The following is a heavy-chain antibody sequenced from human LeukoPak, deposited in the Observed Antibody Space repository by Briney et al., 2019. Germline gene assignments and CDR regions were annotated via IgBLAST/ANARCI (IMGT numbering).Heavy chain of an antibody. J-gene: IGHJ4*02. CDR2: IYYSGST. Sequence: PSETLSLTCTVSGGSISSYYWSWIRQPPGKGLEWIGYIYYSGSTNYNPSLKSRVTISVDTSKNQFSLKLSSVTAADTAVYYCARHRTSSWISHFDYWGQGTLVTVSS. CDR1: GGSISSYY. D-gene: IGHD6-13*01. V-gene: IGHV4-59*08. CDR3: ARHRTSSWISHFDY.